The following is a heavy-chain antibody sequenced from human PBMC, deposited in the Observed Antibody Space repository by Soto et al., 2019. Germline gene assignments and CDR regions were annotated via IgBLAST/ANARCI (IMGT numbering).Heavy chain of an antibody. Sequence: GESLKISCAASGFTFSNAWMSWVRQAPGKGLEWVGRIKSKTDGGTTDYAAPVKGRFTISRDDSKNTLYLQMNSLKTEDTAVYYCTTGLRDSSGWYDYYYYMDVWGKGTTVTVSS. D-gene: IGHD6-19*01. V-gene: IGHV3-15*01. CDR3: TTGLRDSSGWYDYYYYMDV. J-gene: IGHJ6*03. CDR2: IKSKTDGGTT. CDR1: GFTFSNAW.